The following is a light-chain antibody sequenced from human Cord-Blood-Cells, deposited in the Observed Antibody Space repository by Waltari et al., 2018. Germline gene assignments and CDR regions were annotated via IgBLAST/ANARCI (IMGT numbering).Light chain of an antibody. Sequence: DIQMTQSPSTLSASVGDRVTIPCRASQSISSWLAWYQQKPGKDPKLLIYKASSLESGVPSRFSGSGSGTEFTLTISSLQPDDFATYYCQQYKSYRTFDQGTKVEIK. V-gene: IGKV1-5*03. J-gene: IGKJ1*01. CDR1: QSISSW. CDR3: QQYKSYRT. CDR2: KAS.